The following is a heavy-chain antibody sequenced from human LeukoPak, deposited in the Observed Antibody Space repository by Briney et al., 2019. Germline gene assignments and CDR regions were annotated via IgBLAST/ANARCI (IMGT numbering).Heavy chain of an antibody. Sequence: GGSLRLSCSVSGITFSSFWMTWVRQAPGKGLEWVAKIKEDGSEKYYVDSVKGRFTVSRDNVRNSLFLQMNSLRVEDTATYYCARLYSAVYYGDAFDKWGQGTMVTVSS. D-gene: IGHD5-12*01. CDR1: GITFSSFW. V-gene: IGHV3-7*03. J-gene: IGHJ3*02. CDR2: IKEDGSEK. CDR3: ARLYSAVYYGDAFDK.